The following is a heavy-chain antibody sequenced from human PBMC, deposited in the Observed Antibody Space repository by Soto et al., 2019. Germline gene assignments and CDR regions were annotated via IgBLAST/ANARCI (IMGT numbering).Heavy chain of an antibody. J-gene: IGHJ4*02. CDR1: GFTFSDYY. V-gene: IGHV3-11*06. CDR3: ARVVRLTLYSDY. D-gene: IGHD2-2*02. Sequence: PVGSLRLSCTASGFTFSDYYMSWVRQAPGKGLEWVAYIGPSSSYTNYADSVKGRFTISRDNAKNSLYVQMNSLRVEDTAVYYCARVVRLTLYSDYWGQGTLVTVSS. CDR2: IGPSSSYT.